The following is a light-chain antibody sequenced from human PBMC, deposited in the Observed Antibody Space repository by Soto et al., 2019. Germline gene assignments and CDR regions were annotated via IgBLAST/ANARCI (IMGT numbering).Light chain of an antibody. Sequence: DIQMTQSPSTLSASVGDRVTITGRASQSISIWSAWYQQKPGKAPKILIYKASSLESGVPSRFSGSGSATEFTLSISSLQPDDFATYYCQQYSTYTRRTFGQGTKVDIK. CDR3: QQYSTYTRRT. CDR1: QSISIW. J-gene: IGKJ1*01. V-gene: IGKV1-5*03. CDR2: KAS.